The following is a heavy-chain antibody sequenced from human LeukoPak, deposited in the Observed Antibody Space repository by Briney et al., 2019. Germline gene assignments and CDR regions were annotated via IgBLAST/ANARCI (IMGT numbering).Heavy chain of an antibody. CDR1: GGSFSGYY. Sequence: SETLSLTCAVYGGSFSGYYWSWIRQPPGKGLEWIGEINHSGSTNYNPSLKSRVTISVDTSKNQFSLKLSSVTAADTAVYYCARWSYYDSSGYDYWGQGTLVTVSS. V-gene: IGHV4-34*01. CDR2: INHSGST. J-gene: IGHJ4*02. D-gene: IGHD3-22*01. CDR3: ARWSYYDSSGYDY.